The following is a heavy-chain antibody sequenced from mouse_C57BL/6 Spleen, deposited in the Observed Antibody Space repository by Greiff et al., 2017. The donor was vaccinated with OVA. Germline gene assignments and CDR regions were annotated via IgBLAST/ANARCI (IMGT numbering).Heavy chain of an antibody. V-gene: IGHV1-53*01. J-gene: IGHJ1*03. CDR3: ATYGSSYDGYFDV. D-gene: IGHD1-1*01. CDR1: GYTFTSYW. Sequence: QVQLQQPGTELVKPGASVKLSCKASGYTFTSYWMHWVKQRTGQGLEWIGNINPSNGGTNYNEKFKSKATLTVDKSSSTAYMQLSSLTSEDSAVYYCATYGSSYDGYFDVWGTGTTVTVSS. CDR2: INPSNGGT.